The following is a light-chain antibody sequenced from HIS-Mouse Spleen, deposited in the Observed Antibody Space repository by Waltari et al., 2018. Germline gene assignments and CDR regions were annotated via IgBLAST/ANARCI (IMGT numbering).Light chain of an antibody. CDR1: SLRSYY. V-gene: IGLV3-19*01. J-gene: IGLJ2*01. CDR2: GKN. Sequence: SSELTQDPAVSVALGQTVRITCQGDSLRSYYASWYQQKPGQAPVLVIYGKNNRPSVITERFSGSSSGTTVTLTISGVQAEDEADYYCQSADSSGTYVVFGGGTKLTVL. CDR3: QSADSSGTYVV.